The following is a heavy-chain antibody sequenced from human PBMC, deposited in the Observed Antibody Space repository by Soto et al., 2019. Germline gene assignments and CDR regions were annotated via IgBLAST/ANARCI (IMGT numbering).Heavy chain of an antibody. V-gene: IGHV4-31*03. J-gene: IGHJ5*02. CDR1: GGSISSGGYY. Sequence: PSETLSLTCTVSGGSISSGGYYWSWIRQHPGKGLEWIGYIYYSGSTYYNPSLKSRVTISVDTSKNQFSLKLSSVTAADTAVYYCARHYQGIMGSTLTNWFDPRGQGTLVTVSS. CDR2: IYYSGST. CDR3: ARHYQGIMGSTLTNWFDP. D-gene: IGHD3-16*01.